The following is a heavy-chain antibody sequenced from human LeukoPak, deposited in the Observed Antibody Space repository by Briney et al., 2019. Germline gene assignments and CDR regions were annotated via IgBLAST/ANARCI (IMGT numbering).Heavy chain of an antibody. V-gene: IGHV4-59*08. D-gene: IGHD3-10*01. CDR2: IYYSGST. CDR1: GGSFSGYY. CDR3: ARQFMVRGVKVPWFDP. Sequence: SETLSLTCAVYGGSFSGYYWSWIRQPPGKGLEWIGYIYYSGSTNYNPSLKSRVTISVDTSKNQFSLKLSSVTAADTAVYYCARQFMVRGVKVPWFDPWGQGTLVTVSS. J-gene: IGHJ5*02.